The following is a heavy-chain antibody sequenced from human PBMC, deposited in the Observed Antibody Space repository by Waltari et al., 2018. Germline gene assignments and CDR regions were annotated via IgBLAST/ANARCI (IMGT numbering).Heavy chain of an antibody. CDR2: SYTSGST. D-gene: IGHD1-26*01. V-gene: IGHV4-61*02. CDR1: GGSIDSGSYY. J-gene: IGHJ4*02. CDR3: ARGPLLSKVDY. Sequence: QVQLQESGPGLVKPSQTLSLPCPVSGGSIDSGSYYWSWIRQPAGKGLEWIGRSYTSGSTNYNPSLKSRVTISVDTSKNQFSLNLSSVTAADTAVYYCARGPLLSKVDYWGQGTLVTVSS.